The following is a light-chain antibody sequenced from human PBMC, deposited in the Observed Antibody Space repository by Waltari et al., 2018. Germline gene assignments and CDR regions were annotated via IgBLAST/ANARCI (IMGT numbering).Light chain of an antibody. CDR3: SSYTSSSTWV. V-gene: IGLV2-14*01. J-gene: IGLJ3*02. CDR2: DVS. Sequence: QSALTQPASVSGSPGQSITISCTGTSSYVGGYNYVPWYQQHPGKAPKLMISDVSKRPSGVSNRFTGSKSDNTASLTISGLQAEDEADYYCSSYTSSSTWVFGGGTKLTVL. CDR1: SSYVGGYNY.